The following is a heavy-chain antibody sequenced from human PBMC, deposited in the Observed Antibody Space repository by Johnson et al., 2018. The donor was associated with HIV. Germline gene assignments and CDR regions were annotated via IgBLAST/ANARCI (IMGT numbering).Heavy chain of an antibody. CDR1: RFTLSTYW. D-gene: IGHD3-22*01. J-gene: IGHJ3*01. CDR2: IKQDGSEK. CDR3: ARGSRYTYDNDDAYLLHAFDF. V-gene: IGHV3-7*01. Sequence: VQLVESGGGVVQPGGSLRLSCAASRFTLSTYWMSWVRQAPGKGLEWVANIKQDGSEKYCVASGKGRFTISRDNAKDSVYLQMNSLRAEDTAVYYCARGSRYTYDNDDAYLLHAFDFWGQGTMVTVSS.